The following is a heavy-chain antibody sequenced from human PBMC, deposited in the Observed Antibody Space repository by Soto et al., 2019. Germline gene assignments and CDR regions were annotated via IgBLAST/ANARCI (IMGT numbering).Heavy chain of an antibody. Sequence: QVQLQESGRGLVKPSQTLSLTCTVSGGSISSGGYYWSWIRQHPGKGLEWIEDTHYSGRTYYNPSLKCRVTISVDTSKTQFSLKLSSVTAADTAVYYCARVGGGECHYGMDVWGQGTTVTVSS. CDR3: ARVGGGECHYGMDV. J-gene: IGHJ6*01. V-gene: IGHV4-31*03. CDR1: GGSISSGGYY. D-gene: IGHD2-21*01. CDR2: THYSGRT.